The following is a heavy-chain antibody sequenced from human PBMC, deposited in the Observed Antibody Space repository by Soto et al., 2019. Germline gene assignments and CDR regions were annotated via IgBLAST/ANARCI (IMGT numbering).Heavy chain of an antibody. Sequence: EVQLVQSGAEVKKPGESLKISCQGSGYSFASYWIGWVRQMPGKDLELMGIIYPGDSDTRYSPSFQGQVTISADKSLRTAYLQWTSLKASDTALYYCARTRSFTLGFYYDGMDVWGQGTTVTVSS. CDR3: ARTRSFTLGFYYDGMDV. CDR2: IYPGDSDT. D-gene: IGHD6-6*01. CDR1: GYSFASYW. J-gene: IGHJ6*02. V-gene: IGHV5-51*01.